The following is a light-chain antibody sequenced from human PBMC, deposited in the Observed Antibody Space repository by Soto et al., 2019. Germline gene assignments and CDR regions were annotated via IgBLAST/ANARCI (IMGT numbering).Light chain of an antibody. Sequence: EIAITQSPATLSVSPGERATLSCRASQTVSSNCLAWCQQRPGQAPRLLIYGASTRAAGIPDRFSGSGSGTDFTLTITRLEPEDSAVDLWQQYTGPPTTVGQVTRRETK. J-gene: IGKJ5*01. CDR1: QTVSSNC. CDR3: QQYTGPPTT. V-gene: IGKV3-20*01. CDR2: GAS.